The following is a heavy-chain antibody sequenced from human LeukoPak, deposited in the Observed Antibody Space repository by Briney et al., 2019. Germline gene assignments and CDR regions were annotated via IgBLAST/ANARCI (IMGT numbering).Heavy chain of an antibody. Sequence: GGXLRLSCAASGFSFSSYGMHWVRQAPGKGVEWVTFIRYDGSNKYYADSVKGRFTISRDNSKNTLYLQMNSLRTEDTAVYYCAKDSSGSSWYWDYWGQGTLVTVSS. CDR3: AKDSSGSSWYWDY. V-gene: IGHV3-30*02. D-gene: IGHD6-13*01. J-gene: IGHJ4*02. CDR1: GFSFSSYG. CDR2: IRYDGSNK.